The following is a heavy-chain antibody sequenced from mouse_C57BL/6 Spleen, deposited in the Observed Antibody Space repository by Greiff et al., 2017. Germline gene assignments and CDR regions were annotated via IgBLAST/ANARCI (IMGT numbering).Heavy chain of an antibody. CDR3: AREAAQALYYYAMDY. D-gene: IGHD3-2*02. V-gene: IGHV1-76*01. CDR2: IYPGSGNT. Sequence: VQGVESGAELVRPGASVKLSCKASGYTFTDYYINWVKQRPGQGLEWIARIYPGSGNTYYNEKFKGKATLTAEKSSSTAYMQLSSLTSEDSAVYFCAREAAQALYYYAMDYWGQGTSVTVSS. J-gene: IGHJ4*01. CDR1: GYTFTDYY.